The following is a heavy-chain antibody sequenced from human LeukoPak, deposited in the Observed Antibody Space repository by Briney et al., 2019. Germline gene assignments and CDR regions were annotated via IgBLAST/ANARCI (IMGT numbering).Heavy chain of an antibody. CDR3: ARGQVGVGRLSTFGVVHPTWFDP. V-gene: IGHV1-8*01. CDR1: GYTFTSYD. J-gene: IGHJ5*02. Sequence: ASVKVSCKASGYTFTSYDINWVRQAPGQGLEWMGWMNPNNSNTGYAQKFKDRVIPTRNTSTKTAYMELSSLRFEDTAVYYCARGQVGVGRLSTFGVVHPTWFDPWGQGTLVTVSS. D-gene: IGHD3-3*01. CDR2: MNPNNSNT.